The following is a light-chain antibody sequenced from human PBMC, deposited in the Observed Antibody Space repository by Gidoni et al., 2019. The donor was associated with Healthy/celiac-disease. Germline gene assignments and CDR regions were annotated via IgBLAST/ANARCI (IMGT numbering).Light chain of an antibody. CDR1: QSVSSN. V-gene: IGKV3-15*01. CDR3: QQYNNWPPYT. J-gene: IGKJ2*01. CDR2: GAS. Sequence: EIVMTQSPATLSVSPGERATLSCRASQSVSSNFDWYQQKPGQALRLLIYGASTRATGIPARFSGSGSGTEFTLTISSLQSEDFAVYYCQQYNNWPPYTFGQGTKLEIK.